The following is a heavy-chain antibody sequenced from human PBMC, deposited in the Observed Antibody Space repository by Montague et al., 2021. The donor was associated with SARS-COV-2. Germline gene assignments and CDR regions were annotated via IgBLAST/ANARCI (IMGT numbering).Heavy chain of an antibody. CDR2: IYYSGST. J-gene: IGHJ5*02. CDR3: ARVRVFIWFGEWGYWFDP. D-gene: IGHD3-10*01. CDR1: GGSISSSSYY. V-gene: IGHV4-39*07. Sequence: SETLSLTCTVSGGSISSSSYYWGWIRQPPGKGLEWIGCIYYSGSTYYNPSLKSRVTISVDTSKNQFSLKLSSVTAADTAVYYCARVRVFIWFGEWGYWFDPWGQGTLVTVSS.